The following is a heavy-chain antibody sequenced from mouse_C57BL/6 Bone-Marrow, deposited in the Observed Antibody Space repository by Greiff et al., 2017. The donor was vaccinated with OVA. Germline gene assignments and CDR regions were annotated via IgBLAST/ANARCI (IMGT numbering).Heavy chain of an antibody. D-gene: IGHD2-1*01. CDR3: TRPIYYGNSYAMDY. CDR2: IYPGNSDT. J-gene: IGHJ4*01. CDR1: GYTFTSYW. V-gene: IGHV1-5*01. Sequence: VQLKQSGTVLARPGASVKMSCKTSGYTFTSYWMHWVKQRPGQGLEWIGAIYPGNSDTSYNQKFKGKAKLTAVTSASTAYMELSSLTNEDSAVYYCTRPIYYGNSYAMDYWGQGTSVTVSS.